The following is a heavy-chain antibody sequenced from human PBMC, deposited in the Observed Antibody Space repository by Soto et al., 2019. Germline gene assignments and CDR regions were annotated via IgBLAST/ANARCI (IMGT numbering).Heavy chain of an antibody. CDR3: AGSLLRGVNWFDP. D-gene: IGHD3-10*01. Sequence: ASVKVSCKASGDNFGDYYINWVRQAPGQRLEWMGWINPNNGGTKYAQNFQDSIIMTRDTSISTVYMQLSSLTSDDTALYFCAGSLLRGVNWFDPWGQGTLVTVSS. CDR1: GDNFGDYY. V-gene: IGHV1-2*02. J-gene: IGHJ5*02. CDR2: INPNNGGT.